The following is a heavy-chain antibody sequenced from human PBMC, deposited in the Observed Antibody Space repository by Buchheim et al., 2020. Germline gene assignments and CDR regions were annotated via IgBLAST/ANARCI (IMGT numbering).Heavy chain of an antibody. D-gene: IGHD5-18*01. CDR2: IYTAGST. Sequence: QVQLQESGPGLVKPSQTLSLTCTVSGGSISSGSYYWSWIRRPAGKGLEWIGRIYTAGSTNYNPSLQSRVTISVDTSKNQFSRKLSSVTAADTAIYYCARSWVDTAMVKPPFDYWGQGTL. V-gene: IGHV4-61*02. J-gene: IGHJ4*02. CDR1: GGSISSGSYY. CDR3: ARSWVDTAMVKPPFDY.